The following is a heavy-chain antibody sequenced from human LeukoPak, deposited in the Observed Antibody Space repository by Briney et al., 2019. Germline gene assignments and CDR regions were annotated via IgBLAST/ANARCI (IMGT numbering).Heavy chain of an antibody. J-gene: IGHJ4*02. CDR2: IYSGGST. Sequence: GGSLRLSCAASEFSVGSNYMTWVRQAPGKGLEWVSLIYSGGSTYYADSVKGRFTISIDNSKNTLYLQMNSLRAEDTALYYCARAFYDSPPFDYWGQGTLVTVSS. CDR1: EFSVGSNY. CDR3: ARAFYDSPPFDY. D-gene: IGHD3-22*01. V-gene: IGHV3-66*01.